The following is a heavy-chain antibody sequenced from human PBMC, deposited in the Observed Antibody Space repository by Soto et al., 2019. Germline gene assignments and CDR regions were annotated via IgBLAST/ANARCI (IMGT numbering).Heavy chain of an antibody. Sequence: VKVSCKASGYTFTSYGISWVRQAPGQGLEWMGWISAYNGNTNYAQKLQGRVTMTTDTSTSTAYMELRSLRSDDTAVYYCARVTMVRGALAGGWFDPCGQGPLVTVS. CDR1: GYTFTSYG. J-gene: IGHJ5*02. V-gene: IGHV1-18*01. CDR2: ISAYNGNT. CDR3: ARVTMVRGALAGGWFDP. D-gene: IGHD3-10*01.